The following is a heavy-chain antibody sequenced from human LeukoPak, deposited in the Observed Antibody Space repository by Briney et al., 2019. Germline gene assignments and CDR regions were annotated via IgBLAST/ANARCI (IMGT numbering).Heavy chain of an antibody. CDR2: IYPGDSDT. CDR3: ARHYDILTGPETSFDY. V-gene: IGHV5-51*01. J-gene: IGHJ4*02. CDR1: GYIFSDFW. D-gene: IGHD3-9*01. Sequence: GESLKISCKGSGYIFSDFWIVWVRQMPGKGLEWMGIIYPGDSDTRYSPSFQGQVTISADKSISTAYLQWSSLKASDTAMYYCARHYDILTGPETSFDYWGQGTLVTVSS.